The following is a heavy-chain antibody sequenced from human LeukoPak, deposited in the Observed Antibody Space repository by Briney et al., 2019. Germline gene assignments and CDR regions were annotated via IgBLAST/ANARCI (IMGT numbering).Heavy chain of an antibody. V-gene: IGHV4-34*01. J-gene: IGHJ4*02. CDR2: INHSGST. CDR1: GGSFSGYY. Sequence: SETLSLTCAVYGGSFSGYYWSWIRQPPGKGLERIGEINHSGSTNYNPSLKSRVTISVDTSKNQFSLKLSSVTAADTAVYYCARPREFYYFDYWGQGTLVTVSS. CDR3: ARPREFYYFDY. D-gene: IGHD3-10*01.